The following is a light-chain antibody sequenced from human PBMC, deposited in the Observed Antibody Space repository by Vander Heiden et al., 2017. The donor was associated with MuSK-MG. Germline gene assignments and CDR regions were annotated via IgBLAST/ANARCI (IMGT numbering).Light chain of an antibody. V-gene: IGLV1-44*01. CDR2: NDY. J-gene: IGLJ3*02. Sequence: QSVLTQPPSASGTPGQRVPISCSGRRSNLGINTVNWYQHFPGAAPKLLIFNDYQRPSGVPDRFSGSKSGTSASLAISGPQSEDEADYYCAAYDDRLDGPVFGGGTKLTVL. CDR1: RSNLGINT. CDR3: AAYDDRLDGPV.